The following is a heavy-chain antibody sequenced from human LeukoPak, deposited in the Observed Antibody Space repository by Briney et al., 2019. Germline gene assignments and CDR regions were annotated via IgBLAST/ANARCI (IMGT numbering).Heavy chain of an antibody. CDR2: ISYDGSNK. CDR3: AKDFRIIAVAGTYFDY. Sequence: GGSLRLSCAASGFTFSSYGMHWVRQAPGKGLAGVAVISYDGSNKYYADSVKGRFTISRDNSKNTLYLQMNSLRAEDTAVYYCAKDFRIIAVAGTYFDYWGQGTLVTVSS. D-gene: IGHD6-19*01. CDR1: GFTFSSYG. J-gene: IGHJ4*02. V-gene: IGHV3-30*18.